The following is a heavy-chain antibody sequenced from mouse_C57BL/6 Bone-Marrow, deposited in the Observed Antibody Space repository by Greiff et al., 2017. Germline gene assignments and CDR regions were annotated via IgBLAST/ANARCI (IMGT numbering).Heavy chain of an antibody. CDR3: ARKGVDGYSEGYFDY. CDR2: IWWDDDK. D-gene: IGHD2-3*01. CDR1: GFSLSTFGMG. J-gene: IGHJ2*01. V-gene: IGHV8-8*01. Sequence: QVTLKESGPGILQPSQTLSLTCSFSGFSLSTFGMGVGWIRQPSGKGLEWLAHIWWDDDKYYNPALKSRLTISKATSKNQVFLKIANVDTADTATYYCARKGVDGYSEGYFDYWGQGTTLTVSS.